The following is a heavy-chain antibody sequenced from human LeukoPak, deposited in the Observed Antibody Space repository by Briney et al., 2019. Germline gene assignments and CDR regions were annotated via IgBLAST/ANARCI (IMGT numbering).Heavy chain of an antibody. J-gene: IGHJ4*02. V-gene: IGHV3-64D*06. D-gene: IGHD2-2*01. CDR3: VNTGSIVVVPAAMSFDY. Sequence: GGSLRLSCSASGFTFSSYAMYWVRQAPGKGLEYVSAISSNGGSTYYADSVKGRFTISRDNFKNTLYLQMSSLRAEDTAVYYCVNTGSIVVVPAAMSFDYWGQGTLVTVSS. CDR1: GFTFSSYA. CDR2: ISSNGGST.